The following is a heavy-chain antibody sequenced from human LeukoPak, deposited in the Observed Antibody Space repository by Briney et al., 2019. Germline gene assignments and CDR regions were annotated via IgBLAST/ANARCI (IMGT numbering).Heavy chain of an antibody. CDR3: ARRDCSGGSCPFDY. CDR2: IYYSGST. D-gene: IGHD2-15*01. CDR1: GGSISSYY. Sequence: SETLSLTCTVSGGSISSYYWSWIRQPPGKGQEWIGYIYYSGSTNYNPSLKSRVTISVDTSKNHFSLKLSSVTAADTAGYYCARRDCSGGSCPFDYWGQGTLVTVSS. V-gene: IGHV4-59*12. J-gene: IGHJ4*02.